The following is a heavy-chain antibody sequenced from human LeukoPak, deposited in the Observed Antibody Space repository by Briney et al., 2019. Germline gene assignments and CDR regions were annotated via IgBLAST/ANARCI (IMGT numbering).Heavy chain of an antibody. V-gene: IGHV3-30-3*01. CDR1: GFTFSSYA. Sequence: GRSLRLSCAASGFTFSSYAMHWVRQAPGKGLEWVAVISYDGSDKYYADSVKGRFTISRDSSKNTLYLQMNSLRAEDTAVYYCARDGSGSYYGGDYWGQGTLVTVSS. J-gene: IGHJ4*02. CDR3: ARDGSGSYYGGDY. D-gene: IGHD1-26*01. CDR2: ISYDGSDK.